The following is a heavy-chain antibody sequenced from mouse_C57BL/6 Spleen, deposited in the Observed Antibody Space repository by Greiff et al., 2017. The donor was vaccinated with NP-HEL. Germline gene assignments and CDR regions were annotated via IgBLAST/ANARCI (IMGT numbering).Heavy chain of an antibody. CDR3: AREAYDGGFAY. Sequence: QVQLKQSGAELARPGASVKMSCKASGYTFTSYTMHWVKQRPGQGLEWIGYINPSSGYTKYNQKFKDKATLTADKSSSTAYMQLSSLTSEDSAVYYCAREAYDGGFAYWGQGTLVTVSA. V-gene: IGHV1-4*01. J-gene: IGHJ3*01. CDR1: GYTFTSYT. CDR2: INPSSGYT. D-gene: IGHD2-3*01.